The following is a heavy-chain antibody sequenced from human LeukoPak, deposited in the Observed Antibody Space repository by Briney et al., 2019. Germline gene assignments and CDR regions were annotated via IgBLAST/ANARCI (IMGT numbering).Heavy chain of an antibody. CDR3: ARQSLVGATDAFDI. D-gene: IGHD1-26*01. CDR2: IYYSGST. Sequence: SETLSLTCTVSGGSISSSSYYWGWIRQPPGKGLEWIGSIYYSGSTYYNPSLESRVTISVDTSKNQFSLKLSSVTAADTAVYYCARQSLVGATDAFDIWGQGTMVTVSS. V-gene: IGHV4-39*01. J-gene: IGHJ3*02. CDR1: GGSISSSSYY.